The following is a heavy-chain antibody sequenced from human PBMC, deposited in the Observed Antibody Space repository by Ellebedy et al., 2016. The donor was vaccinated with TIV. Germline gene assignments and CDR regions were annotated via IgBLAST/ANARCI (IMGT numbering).Heavy chain of an antibody. CDR1: GFTFSSYG. CDR2: IWYDGSNK. D-gene: IGHD3-22*01. CDR3: ARDRYYYDSPNDAFDI. J-gene: IGHJ3*02. V-gene: IGHV3-33*01. Sequence: GESLKISCAASGFTFSSYGMHWVRQAPGKGLEWVAVIWYDGSNKYYADSVKGRFTISRDNSKNTLYLQMNSLRAEDTAVYYCARDRYYYDSPNDAFDIWGQGTMVTVSS.